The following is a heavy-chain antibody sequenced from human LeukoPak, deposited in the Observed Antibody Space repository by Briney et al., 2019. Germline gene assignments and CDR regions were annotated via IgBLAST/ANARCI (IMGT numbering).Heavy chain of an antibody. CDR1: GGTFSSYA. CDR3: ARGLYYGDYKSLFDP. Sequence: SVKVSCKASGGTFSSYAISWVRQAPGQGLEWMGRIIPIFGIANYAQKFQGRVTITADKSTSTAYMELSSLRSEDTAVYYCARGLYYGDYKSLFDPWGQGTLVTVSS. V-gene: IGHV1-69*04. D-gene: IGHD4-17*01. CDR2: IIPIFGIA. J-gene: IGHJ5*02.